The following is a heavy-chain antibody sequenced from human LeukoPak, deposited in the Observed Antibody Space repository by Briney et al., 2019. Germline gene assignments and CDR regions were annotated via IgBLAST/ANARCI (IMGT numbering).Heavy chain of an antibody. J-gene: IGHJ4*02. CDR3: AKGWIAVAGTHFDY. Sequence: PGGSLRLSCAASGFTFSSYSMNWVRQAPGKGLEWVSSISSSSSYIYYADSVKGRFTISRDNSKNTLYLQMNSLRAEDTAVYYCAKGWIAVAGTHFDYWGQGTLVTVSS. CDR2: ISSSSSYI. V-gene: IGHV3-21*04. CDR1: GFTFSSYS. D-gene: IGHD6-19*01.